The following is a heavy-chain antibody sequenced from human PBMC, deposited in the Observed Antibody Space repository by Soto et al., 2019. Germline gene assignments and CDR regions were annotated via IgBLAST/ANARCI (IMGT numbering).Heavy chain of an antibody. V-gene: IGHV3-33*01. J-gene: IGHJ3*02. Sequence: QVQLVESGGGVVQPGRSLRLSWAASGFTFSSYGMHWVRQAPGKGLEWVAVIWYDGSNKYYADSVKGRFTISRDNSKNTLYLQMNSRRAEDTAVYYCARRWGYAAFDIWGQGTMVTVS. CDR3: ARRWGYAAFDI. CDR1: GFTFSSYG. CDR2: IWYDGSNK. D-gene: IGHD2-8*01.